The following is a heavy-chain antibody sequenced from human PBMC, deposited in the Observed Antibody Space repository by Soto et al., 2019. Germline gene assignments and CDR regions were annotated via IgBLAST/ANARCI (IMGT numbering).Heavy chain of an antibody. D-gene: IGHD6-19*01. Sequence: QITLKESGPTLVKPTQTLTLTCTFSGFSLTTSGVGVGWIRQPPGKALEWLALIYWDDDKRYSPSPKSRLTTAXNXXKNQVGLKLTNMVPVDTATYYCVRRGPRDNGWYRYWGQGSLVTVSS. J-gene: IGHJ4*02. CDR3: VRRGPRDNGWYRY. CDR2: IYWDDDK. CDR1: GFSLTTSGVG. V-gene: IGHV2-5*02.